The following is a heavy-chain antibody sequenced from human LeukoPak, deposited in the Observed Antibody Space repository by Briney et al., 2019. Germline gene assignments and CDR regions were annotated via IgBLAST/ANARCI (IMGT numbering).Heavy chain of an antibody. CDR2: ISYSGNT. V-gene: IGHV4-30-4*01. D-gene: IGHD5/OR15-5a*01. J-gene: IGHJ6*02. Sequence: SETLSLTCAVYGGSFSGHYWTWIRQPPGKGLEWIGFISYSGNTYSTPSLESRLTISIDTAKNQFSLSLSSVTAADTAVYFCAREIVFSYYYNGMDVWGQGTTVTVSS. CDR3: AREIVFSYYYNGMDV. CDR1: GGSFSGHY.